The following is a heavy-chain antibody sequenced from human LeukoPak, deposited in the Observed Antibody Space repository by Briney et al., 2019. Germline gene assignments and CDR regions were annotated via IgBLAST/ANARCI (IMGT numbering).Heavy chain of an antibody. CDR1: GGSISRNNYY. V-gene: IGHV4-39*01. D-gene: IGHD3-22*01. J-gene: IGHJ3*02. Sequence: PSETLSLTCTVSGGSISRNNYYWDWIRQPPGKGLEYIGSIYYSGSTYYTPSLKSRLTISVDTSKNQFSLKLSSVTATDTAVYYCARGDSSGYYDLSDAFDIWGQGTMVTVSS. CDR2: IYYSGST. CDR3: ARGDSSGYYDLSDAFDI.